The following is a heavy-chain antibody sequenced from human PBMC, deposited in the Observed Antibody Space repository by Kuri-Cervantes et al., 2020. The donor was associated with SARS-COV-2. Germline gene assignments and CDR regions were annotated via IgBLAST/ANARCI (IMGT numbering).Heavy chain of an antibody. J-gene: IGHJ4*02. CDR2: ISYDGSNK. V-gene: IGHV3-30-3*01. CDR3: ARVRDEYSSSSPLDY. CDR1: GFTFSSYA. D-gene: IGHD6-6*01. Sequence: GGSLRLSCAASGFTFSSYAMHWVRQAPGKGLEWVAVISYDGSNKYYADSVKGRFTTSRDNSKNTLYLQMNSLRAEDTAVYYCARVRDEYSSSSPLDYWGQGTLVTVSS.